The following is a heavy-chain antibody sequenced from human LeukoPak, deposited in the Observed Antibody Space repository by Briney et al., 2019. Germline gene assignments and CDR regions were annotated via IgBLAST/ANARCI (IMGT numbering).Heavy chain of an antibody. Sequence: SVKVSCRASGGTFSSYTISWVRQAPGQGLEWMGRIIPILGIANYAQKFQGRVTITADKSTSTAYMELSSLRSEDTAVYYCARDPVYCSSTSCREYFQHWGQGTLVTVSS. J-gene: IGHJ1*01. D-gene: IGHD2-2*01. CDR3: ARDPVYCSSTSCREYFQH. V-gene: IGHV1-69*04. CDR2: IIPILGIA. CDR1: GGTFSSYT.